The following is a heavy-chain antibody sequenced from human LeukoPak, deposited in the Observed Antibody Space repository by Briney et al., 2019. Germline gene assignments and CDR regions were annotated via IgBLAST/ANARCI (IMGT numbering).Heavy chain of an antibody. CDR2: IYYSGST. V-gene: IGHV4-39*07. CDR1: GGSISSSSYY. CDR3: ARESERPSHYYYYYGMDV. J-gene: IGHJ6*02. D-gene: IGHD2-2*01. Sequence: SETLSLTCTVSGGSISSSSYYWGWIRQPPGKGLEWIGSIYYSGSTYYNPSLKSRVTISVDTSKNQFSLKLSSVTAADTAVYYCARESERPSHYYYYYGMDVWGQGTTVTVSS.